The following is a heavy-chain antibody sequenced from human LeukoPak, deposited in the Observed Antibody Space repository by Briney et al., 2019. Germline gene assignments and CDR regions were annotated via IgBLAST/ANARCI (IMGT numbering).Heavy chain of an antibody. J-gene: IGHJ5*02. CDR1: GFTFSDYY. V-gene: IGHV3-11*01. Sequence: GGSLRLSCAASGFTFSDYYMSWIRQAPGKGLEWVSYISSSGSTIYYADSVKGRFTISRDNAKNSLYLQMNSLRAEDTAVYYCARDFRAAAERGYDPWGQGTLVTVSS. CDR3: ARDFRAAAERGYDP. D-gene: IGHD6-13*01. CDR2: ISSSGSTI.